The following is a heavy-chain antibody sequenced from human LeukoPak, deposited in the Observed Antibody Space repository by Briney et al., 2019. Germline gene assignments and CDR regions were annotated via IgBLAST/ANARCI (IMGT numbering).Heavy chain of an antibody. Sequence: GGSLRLSCAASGFTFSNAWMSWVRQAPGKGLEWVGRIKSKTDGGTTDYAAPVKGRFTISRDDSKNTLYLQMNSLKTEDTAVYYCTTGLTFIVGADDAFDIWGQGTMVTVSS. V-gene: IGHV3-15*01. CDR2: IKSKTDGGTT. CDR3: TTGLTFIVGADDAFDI. D-gene: IGHD1-26*01. J-gene: IGHJ3*02. CDR1: GFTFSNAW.